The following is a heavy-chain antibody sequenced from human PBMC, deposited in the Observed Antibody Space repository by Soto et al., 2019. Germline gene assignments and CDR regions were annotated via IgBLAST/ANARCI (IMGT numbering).Heavy chain of an antibody. CDR2: IKQDGSEK. CDR1: GFTFSSYW. CDR3: ARVEGDYDYIWGSYRFRGYFDY. J-gene: IGHJ4*02. Sequence: EVQLVESGGGLVQPGGSLRLSCAASGFTFSSYWMSWVRQAPGKGLEWVANIKQDGSEKYYVDSVKGRFTISRDNAKNSLYLQMNSLRAEDTAVYYCARVEGDYDYIWGSYRFRGYFDYWGQGSLVTVSS. D-gene: IGHD3-16*02. V-gene: IGHV3-7*01.